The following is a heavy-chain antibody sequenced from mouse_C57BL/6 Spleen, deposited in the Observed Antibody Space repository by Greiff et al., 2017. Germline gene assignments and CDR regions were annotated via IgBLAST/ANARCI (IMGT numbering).Heavy chain of an antibody. CDR3: ARRYYHFDGSWFAY. CDR2: ISSGGSYT. D-gene: IGHD2-4*01. V-gene: IGHV5-6*01. CDR1: GFTFRSYG. Sequence: EVQVVQSGGDLVKPGGSLKLSCAASGFTFRSYGMPWVRQTPDKRLEWVATISSGGSYTYYPDSVKGRFTISRDNAKNTLYLQMSSLKSEDTAMYYCARRYYHFDGSWFAYWGQGTLVTVSA. J-gene: IGHJ3*01.